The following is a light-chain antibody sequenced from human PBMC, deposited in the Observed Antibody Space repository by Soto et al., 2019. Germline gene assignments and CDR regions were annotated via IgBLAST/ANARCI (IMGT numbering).Light chain of an antibody. CDR2: EVS. Sequence: QSVLTQPASVSGSPGQSITISCTGTSSDVGGYNYVSWYQQHPGKAPKLMIYEVSNRPSGVSNRFSGSKSGNTASLTISGLQAEYEADYYCSSYTSSSTLFGGGTKLTVL. CDR1: SSDVGGYNY. CDR3: SSYTSSSTL. J-gene: IGLJ2*01. V-gene: IGLV2-14*01.